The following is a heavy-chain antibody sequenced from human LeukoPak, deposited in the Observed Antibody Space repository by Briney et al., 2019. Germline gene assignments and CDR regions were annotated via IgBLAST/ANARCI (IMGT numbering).Heavy chain of an antibody. CDR3: ARGRRDGYTLYYMDV. J-gene: IGHJ6*03. CDR1: GGSISSSSYY. CDR2: IYYSGST. D-gene: IGHD5-24*01. V-gene: IGHV4-39*07. Sequence: SETLSLTCSVPGGSISSSSYYWGWIRQPPGKGLECIGSIYYSGSTYYNPSLKSRVTISVDTSKNQFSLKLRSVTAADTAMYYCARGRRDGYTLYYMDVWGKGTTVTVSS.